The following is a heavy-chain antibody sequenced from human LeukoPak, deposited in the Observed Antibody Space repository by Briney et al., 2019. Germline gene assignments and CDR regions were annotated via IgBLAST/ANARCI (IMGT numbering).Heavy chain of an antibody. CDR1: GGSFSGYY. J-gene: IGHJ4*02. D-gene: IGHD6-6*01. Sequence: PSETLSLTCAVYGGSFSGYYWSWVRQAPGKGLEWVSAISGSGGSTYYADSVKGRFTISRDNSKNTLYLQMNSLRAEDTAVYYCAKWKYSNSGIDDYWGQGTLVTVSS. V-gene: IGHV3-23*01. CDR3: AKWKYSNSGIDDY. CDR2: ISGSGGST.